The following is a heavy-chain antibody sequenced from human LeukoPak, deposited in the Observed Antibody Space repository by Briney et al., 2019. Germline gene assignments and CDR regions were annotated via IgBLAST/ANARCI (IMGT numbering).Heavy chain of an antibody. Sequence: WGSLRLSCAASGFTFSSYSMNWVRQAPGKWLEWVSSISGSSSYIYYADSVKGRFTISRDNAKNSLYVQMNSMRAEDTAVYYCAELGITMIGGVWGKGTTVTISS. D-gene: IGHD3-10*02. CDR3: AELGITMIGGV. CDR2: ISGSSSYI. J-gene: IGHJ6*04. CDR1: GFTFSSYS. V-gene: IGHV3-21*01.